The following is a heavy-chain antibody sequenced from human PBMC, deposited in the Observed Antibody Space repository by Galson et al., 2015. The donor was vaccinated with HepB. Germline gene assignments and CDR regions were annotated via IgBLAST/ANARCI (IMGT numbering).Heavy chain of an antibody. J-gene: IGHJ3*02. D-gene: IGHD3-16*02. CDR3: ARDLRLGDLSLKSDAFGI. V-gene: IGHV6-1*01. CDR1: GDSVSSNRAA. CDR2: TYYRSKWYN. Sequence: CAISGDSVSSNRAAWTWIRQSPSRGLEWLGRTYYRSKWYNDYAVSVKSRITVSPDTSRNEFSLQLKSVTPEDTAVYYCARDLRLGDLSLKSDAFGIWGQGTMVTVSS.